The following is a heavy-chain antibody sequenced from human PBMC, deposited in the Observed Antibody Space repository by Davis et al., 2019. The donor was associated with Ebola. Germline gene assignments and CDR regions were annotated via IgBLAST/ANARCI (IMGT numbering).Heavy chain of an antibody. D-gene: IGHD3-22*01. CDR1: GGSVSSGSYY. CDR3: ARGTVVVGNDAFDI. J-gene: IGHJ3*02. Sequence: MPSETLSLTCTVSGGSVSSGSYYWSWIRQPPGKGLEWIGYIYYSGSTNYNPSLKSRVTISVDTSKNQFSLKLSSVTAADTAVYYCARGTVVVGNDAFDIWGQGTMVTVSS. V-gene: IGHV4-61*01. CDR2: IYYSGST.